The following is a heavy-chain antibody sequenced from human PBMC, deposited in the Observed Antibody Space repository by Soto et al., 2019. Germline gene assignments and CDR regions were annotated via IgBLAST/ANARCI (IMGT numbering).Heavy chain of an antibody. J-gene: IGHJ6*02. CDR1: GGSISSGGYY. CDR3: ASRGGNYYYYGMDV. V-gene: IGHV4-31*01. Sequence: QVQLQESGPGLVKPSQTLSLTCTVSGGSISSGGYYWNWIRQHPGKGMEWIGYIYYSGSTYYNPSLRGLVTVTVDTSKNQFSLKLSSVTAADTAVYYCASRGGNYYYYGMDVWGQGTTVTVS. CDR2: IYYSGST.